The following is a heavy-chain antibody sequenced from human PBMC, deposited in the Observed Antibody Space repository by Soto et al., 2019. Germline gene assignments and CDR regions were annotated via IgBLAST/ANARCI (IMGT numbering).Heavy chain of an antibody. D-gene: IGHD3-22*01. CDR1: GYSFTSYW. Sequence: PGESLKISCKGSGYSFTSYWISWVRQRPGKGLEWMGRIDPSDSYTNYSPSFQGHVTISADKSISTAYLQWSSLKASDTAMYYCATRSSPSYYDSSGYYPPDYWGQGTLVTSPQ. V-gene: IGHV5-10-1*01. J-gene: IGHJ4*02. CDR3: ATRSSPSYYDSSGYYPPDY. CDR2: IDPSDSYT.